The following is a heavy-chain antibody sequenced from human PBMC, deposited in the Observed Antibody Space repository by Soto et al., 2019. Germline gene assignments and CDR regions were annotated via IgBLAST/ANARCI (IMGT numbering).Heavy chain of an antibody. Sequence: EVQLVQSGAEVKKPGESLRISCKCSGYNFTTYWITWVRQMPGKGLSWLGRIDPSDSYINYSPSFQGHLTISADKSITTAYLQWSSLKASDTAMYYCARHAYYYDSSGHYTKKPPDSWGQGTLITVSS. CDR1: GYNFTTYW. J-gene: IGHJ4*02. V-gene: IGHV5-10-1*03. CDR3: ARHAYYYDSSGHYTKKPPDS. D-gene: IGHD3-22*01. CDR2: IDPSDSYI.